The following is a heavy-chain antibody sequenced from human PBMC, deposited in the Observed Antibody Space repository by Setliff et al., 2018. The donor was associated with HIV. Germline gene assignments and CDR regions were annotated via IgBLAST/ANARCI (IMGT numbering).Heavy chain of an antibody. V-gene: IGHV3-48*01. CDR3: ARDKDYYDSSGYYYIYYNMDV. CDR2: ISSSSSTI. Sequence: GGSLRLSCAASGFTFSSYTMHWVRQAPGKGLEWVSYISSSSSTIYYADSVKGRFTISRDNAKNSLYLQMNSLRAEDTAVYYCARDKDYYDSSGYYYIYYNMDVWGKGTTVTVSS. CDR1: GFTFSSYT. J-gene: IGHJ6*03. D-gene: IGHD3-22*01.